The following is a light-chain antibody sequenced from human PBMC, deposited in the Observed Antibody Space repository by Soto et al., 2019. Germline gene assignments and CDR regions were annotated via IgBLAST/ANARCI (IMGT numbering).Light chain of an antibody. CDR2: AAS. J-gene: IGKJ1*01. Sequence: SLSPGERATLSCRASQSISSSSLAWYRQKPGQAPRLLIYAASSRATGIPDRFSGSGSGTDFTLTISRLEPEDFEVYYCQQFGSSPPWTFGQGTKVDIK. CDR3: QQFGSSPPWT. CDR1: QSISSSS. V-gene: IGKV3-20*01.